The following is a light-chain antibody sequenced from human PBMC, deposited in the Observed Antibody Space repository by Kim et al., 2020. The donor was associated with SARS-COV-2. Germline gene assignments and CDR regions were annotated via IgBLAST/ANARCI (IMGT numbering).Light chain of an antibody. Sequence: TINCKSSQSVLYSSNNKNYLAWYQQKPGQPPKLLIYWASTRESGVPDRFSGSGSGTDFTLTISSLQAEDVAVYYCQQHYSNPLVTFGGGTKVDIK. J-gene: IGKJ4*01. CDR2: WAS. CDR1: QSVLYSSNNKNY. V-gene: IGKV4-1*01. CDR3: QQHYSNPLVT.